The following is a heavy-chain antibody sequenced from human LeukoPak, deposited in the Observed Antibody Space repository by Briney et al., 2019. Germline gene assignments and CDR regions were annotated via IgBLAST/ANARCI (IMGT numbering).Heavy chain of an antibody. Sequence: ASETLSLTCNVSGGSISGYHWSWIRQPPGKGLEWLGYIYYSGSSNYNPSLKSRVTMSADTSKNQFSLKLSSVTAADTAVYYCARVLYGATGPTRFDPWGQGTLVTVSS. J-gene: IGHJ5*02. CDR1: GGSISGYH. CDR2: IYYSGSS. D-gene: IGHD1-1*01. CDR3: ARVLYGATGPTRFDP. V-gene: IGHV4-59*01.